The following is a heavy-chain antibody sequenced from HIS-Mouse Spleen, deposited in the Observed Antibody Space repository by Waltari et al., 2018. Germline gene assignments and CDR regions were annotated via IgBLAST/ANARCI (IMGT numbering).Heavy chain of an antibody. V-gene: IGHV3-53*02. CDR2: SYSGGST. J-gene: IGHJ4*02. Sequence: EVQLVETGGGLIQPGGSLRLSCAASGFTVSSNYMSWVRQAPGKGLGGVSVSYSGGSTYYADSVKGRFTISRDNSKNTLYLQMNSLRAEDTAVYYCARHYYYGSGSYYFDYWGQGTLVTVSS. CDR1: GFTVSSNY. CDR3: ARHYYYGSGSYYFDY. D-gene: IGHD3-10*01.